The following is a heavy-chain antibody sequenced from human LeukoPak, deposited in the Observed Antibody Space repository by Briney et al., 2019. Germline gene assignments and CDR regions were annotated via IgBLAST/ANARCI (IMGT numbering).Heavy chain of an antibody. CDR2: IKQDGSDK. V-gene: IGHV3-7*01. CDR1: GFTFTKYW. D-gene: IGHD1-1*01. Sequence: GDSLRLSCAASGFTFTKYWMTWVRQAPGKGLEWVGNIKQDGSDKNYMDSVKGRFTISRDNTKNSVYLQMSSLRAEDTAVYYCAKGGLERRPPYYYYYMDVWGKGTTVTVSS. CDR3: AKGGLERRPPYYYYYMDV. J-gene: IGHJ6*03.